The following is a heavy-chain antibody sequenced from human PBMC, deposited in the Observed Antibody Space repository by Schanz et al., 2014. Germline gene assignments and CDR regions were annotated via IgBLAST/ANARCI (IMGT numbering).Heavy chain of an antibody. J-gene: IGHJ3*02. V-gene: IGHV3-30*03. CDR2: ISFDGRNT. D-gene: IGHD3-10*01. CDR1: GITLSGYG. Sequence: QVQLVESGGGVVQPGRSLRLSCAASGITLSGYGLHWVRQAPGKGLEWVGFISFDGRNTGYAHSVKGRFTISRDNSKNTVNLQMDSLRPEDTAVYYCARDQYYFGSGNPFDIWGQGTMVTVSS. CDR3: ARDQYYFGSGNPFDI.